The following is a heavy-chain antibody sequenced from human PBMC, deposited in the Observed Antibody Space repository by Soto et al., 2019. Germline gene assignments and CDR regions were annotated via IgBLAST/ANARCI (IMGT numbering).Heavy chain of an antibody. CDR3: ARLTGSFDDHFDY. CDR1: GGSIRSSTYY. J-gene: IGHJ4*02. D-gene: IGHD3-10*01. CDR2: IDYSGRT. Sequence: QLQLQESGPGLVKPSETLSLTCSVSGGSIRSSTYYWGWIRQPPGKGLEWIGSIDYSGRTYYNPSLKSRVTMPVDMSKNPFSLKLNSVTAADTAVYYCARLTGSFDDHFDYWGQGILVTVSS. V-gene: IGHV4-39*01.